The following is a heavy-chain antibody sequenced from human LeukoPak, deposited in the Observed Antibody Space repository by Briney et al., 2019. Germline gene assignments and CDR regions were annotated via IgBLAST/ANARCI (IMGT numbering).Heavy chain of an antibody. J-gene: IGHJ4*02. D-gene: IGHD4-17*01. Sequence: GGSLRLSCAASGFTFSIYAMSWVRQAPGKGLEWVSGISWNSGSIGYADSVKGRFTISRDNAKNSLYLQMNSLRAEDTALYYCAKDIRDYGDYRVGPLFDYWGQGTLVTVSS. CDR3: AKDIRDYGDYRVGPLFDY. CDR2: ISWNSGSI. CDR1: GFTFSIYA. V-gene: IGHV3-9*01.